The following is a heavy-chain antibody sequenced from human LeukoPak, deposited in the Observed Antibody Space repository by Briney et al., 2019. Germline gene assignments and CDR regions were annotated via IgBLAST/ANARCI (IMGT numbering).Heavy chain of an antibody. V-gene: IGHV4-39*02. D-gene: IGHD1-26*01. Sequence: SETLSLTCTVSGGSISSSSYYWGWIRQPPGKGLEWIGTIYYSGSTYYNPSLKSRVTISLDTSKNQFSLRLSSVTAADTAVYYCAREVGRGFDNWGQGTLVTVSS. CDR2: IYYSGST. J-gene: IGHJ5*02. CDR1: GGSISSSSYY. CDR3: AREVGRGFDN.